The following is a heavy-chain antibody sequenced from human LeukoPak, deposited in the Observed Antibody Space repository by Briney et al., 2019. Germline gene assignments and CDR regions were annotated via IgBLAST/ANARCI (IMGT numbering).Heavy chain of an antibody. CDR3: ARGSWSAADTNIDY. V-gene: IGHV3-74*01. CDR1: GFTLSIYW. J-gene: IGHJ4*02. Sequence: GGSLRLSCAASGFTLSIYWMHWVRQGPGKGLVWVSCINSDGSRTTYADSVKGRFTISRDNAKNTPYLQMNTLRVEDTAVYYCARGSWSAADTNIDYWGQGTLVTVSS. D-gene: IGHD6-13*01. CDR2: INSDGSRT.